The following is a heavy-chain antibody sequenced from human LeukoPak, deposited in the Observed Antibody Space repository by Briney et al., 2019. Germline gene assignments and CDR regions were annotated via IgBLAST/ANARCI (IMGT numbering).Heavy chain of an antibody. CDR1: GDSVSSNSAA. J-gene: IGHJ6*03. CDR3: ARDGYYGSGSYYKGSDYYYYYMDV. D-gene: IGHD3-10*01. Sequence: SQTLSLTCAISGDSVSSNSAAWNWIRQSPSRGLEWLGRTYYRSKWYNDYAVSVKSRITINPDTSKNQFSLQLNSVTPEDTAVYYCARDGYYGSGSYYKGSDYYYYYMDVWGKGTTVTVSS. V-gene: IGHV6-1*01. CDR2: TYYRSKWYN.